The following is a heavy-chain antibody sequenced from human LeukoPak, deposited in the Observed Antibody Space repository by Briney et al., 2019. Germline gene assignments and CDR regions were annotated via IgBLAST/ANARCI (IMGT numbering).Heavy chain of an antibody. V-gene: IGHV3-23*01. J-gene: IGHJ4*02. D-gene: IGHD6-13*01. CDR1: GFTFNSYG. CDR2: ISGSAIST. Sequence: QPGGSLRLSCAASGFTFNSYGMSWVRQAPGKGLEWVSTISGSAISTYYADSVKGWFTISRDNSKNTLYLQMNSLRAEDTAVYYCAKGTAAPGIFDYWGQGTLVTVSS. CDR3: AKGTAAPGIFDY.